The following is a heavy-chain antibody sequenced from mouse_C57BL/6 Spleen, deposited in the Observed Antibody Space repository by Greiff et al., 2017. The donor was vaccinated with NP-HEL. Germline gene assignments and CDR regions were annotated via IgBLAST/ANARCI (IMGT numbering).Heavy chain of an antibody. J-gene: IGHJ1*03. CDR1: GYTFTSYW. Sequence: QVQLQQPGAELVRPGSSVKLSCKASGYTFTSYWMHWVKQRPIQGLEWIGNIDPSDSETHYNQKFKDKATLTVDKSSSTAYMQLSSLTSEDSAVYYCAREGGSSLNWYFDVWGTGTTVTVSS. CDR2: IDPSDSET. D-gene: IGHD1-1*01. V-gene: IGHV1-52*01. CDR3: AREGGSSLNWYFDV.